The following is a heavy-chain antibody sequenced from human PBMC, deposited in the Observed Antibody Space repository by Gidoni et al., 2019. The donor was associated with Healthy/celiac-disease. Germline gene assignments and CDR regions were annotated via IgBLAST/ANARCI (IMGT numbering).Heavy chain of an antibody. CDR1: GFTFSSYC. V-gene: IGHV3-33*08. CDR2: IWYDGSNK. D-gene: IGHD6-13*01. J-gene: IGHJ6*02. Sequence: QVQLVESGGGVVQPGRSLRLSCAASGFTFSSYCMHWVRQAPGKGLEWVAVIWYDGSNKYYADSVKGRFTISRDNSKNTLYLQMNSLRAEDTAVYYCARDIGSSSWIASYYYYGMDVWGQGTTVTVSS. CDR3: ARDIGSSSWIASYYYYGMDV.